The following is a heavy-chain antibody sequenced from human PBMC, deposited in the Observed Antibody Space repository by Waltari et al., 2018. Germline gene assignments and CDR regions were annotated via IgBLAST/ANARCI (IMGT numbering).Heavy chain of an antibody. CDR3: ARQLWRYYFDY. Sequence: DVQLVESGGGSVQHGGSLVLSCAAPGYTFSSNGIIRVRQAPGKGLEWVANIKQDGSEKYYVDSVKGRFTISRDNAKNSLYLQMNSLRAEDTAVYYCARQLWRYYFDYWGQGTLVTVSS. V-gene: IGHV3-7*01. J-gene: IGHJ4*02. CDR2: IKQDGSEK. D-gene: IGHD2-21*01. CDR1: GYTFSSNG.